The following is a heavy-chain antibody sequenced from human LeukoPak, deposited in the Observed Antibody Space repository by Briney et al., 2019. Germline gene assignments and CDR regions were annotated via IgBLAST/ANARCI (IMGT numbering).Heavy chain of an antibody. CDR1: GFTFRNYD. D-gene: IGHD3-10*01. J-gene: IGHJ4*02. CDR2: TSSDLNVK. CDR3: AREGYYGSGSPPSLYFDY. Sequence: GGSLRLSCAASGFTFRNYDIHWVRQAPGKGLEWVAVTSSDLNVKLYADSVKGRFTISRDNSRSTLYLQMNSLRPEDTAIYYCAREGYYGSGSPPSLYFDYWGQGTLVTVSS. V-gene: IGHV3-30-3*01.